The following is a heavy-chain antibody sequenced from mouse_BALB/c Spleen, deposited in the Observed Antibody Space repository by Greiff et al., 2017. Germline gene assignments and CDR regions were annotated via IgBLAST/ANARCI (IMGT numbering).Heavy chain of an antibody. CDR1: GYTFTSYW. V-gene: IGHV1-69*02. Sequence: QVQLKQPGAELVRPGASVKLSCKASGYTFTSYWINWVKQRPGQGLEWIGNIYPSDSYTNYNQKFKDKATLTVDKSSSTAYMQLSSPTSEDSAVYYCTRRSTMTRAFDYWGQGTTLTVSS. CDR3: TRRSTMTRAFDY. J-gene: IGHJ2*01. CDR2: IYPSDSYT. D-gene: IGHD2-4*01.